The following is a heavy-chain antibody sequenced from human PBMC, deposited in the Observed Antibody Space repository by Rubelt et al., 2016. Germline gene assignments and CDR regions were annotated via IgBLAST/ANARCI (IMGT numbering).Heavy chain of an antibody. D-gene: IGHD3-16*01. CDR2: IYHSGST. Sequence: QVQLQESGPGLVKPSGTLSLTCAVSGGSISSSNWWSWVRQPPGKGLEWIGEIYHSGSTNYNPSFKCRVTISVDTSKNQFSLKLSSVTAADAAVYYCSRTFLGWYFDLWGRGTLVTVSS. J-gene: IGHJ2*01. V-gene: IGHV4-4*02. CDR1: GGSISSSNW. CDR3: SRTFLGWYFDL.